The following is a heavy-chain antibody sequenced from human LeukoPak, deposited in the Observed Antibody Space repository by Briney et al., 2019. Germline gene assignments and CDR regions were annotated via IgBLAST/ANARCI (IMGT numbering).Heavy chain of an antibody. D-gene: IGHD2-15*01. Sequence: QTGGSLRLSCAASGFDFSGFYMHWVRQASGRGLEWVGLIRSKPSSYTTVYAASVKGRFTISRDDSKNTAYLQMNSLKAEDTAVYYCTRQDCSGGSCSYVDYWGQGTLVTVSS. V-gene: IGHV3-73*01. J-gene: IGHJ4*02. CDR1: GFDFSGFY. CDR3: TRQDCSGGSCSYVDY. CDR2: IRSKPSSYTT.